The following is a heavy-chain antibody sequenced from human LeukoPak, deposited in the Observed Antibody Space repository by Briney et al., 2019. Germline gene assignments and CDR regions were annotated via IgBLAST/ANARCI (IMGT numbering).Heavy chain of an antibody. V-gene: IGHV3-23*01. CDR1: GFTFSSYA. J-gene: IGHJ4*02. Sequence: HPGGSLRLSCAASGFTFSSYALSWVRQAPRRGLELVSSTSGSGGYTYYADAAQGRLIASRDNSENALYLQMYSLRAEDTAVYYCAKDLFGGPARAYFDYWGQGTLVTVPS. D-gene: IGHD3-16*01. CDR2: TSGSGGYT. CDR3: AKDLFGGPARAYFDY.